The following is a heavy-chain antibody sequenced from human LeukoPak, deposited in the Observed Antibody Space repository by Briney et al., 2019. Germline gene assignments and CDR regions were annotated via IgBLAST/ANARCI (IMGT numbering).Heavy chain of an antibody. J-gene: IGHJ4*02. CDR2: IYHGGST. Sequence: SETLSLTCTVSGGSVSSGSYYWSWIRQPPGKGLEWFGYIYHGGSTNYNPSLKRRVTISVDTSKNQFSLKLTSVTAADTAVYYCANTDGDSGYDLAYWGQGTLVTVSS. CDR3: ANTDGDSGYDLAY. V-gene: IGHV4-61*01. D-gene: IGHD5-12*01. CDR1: GGSVSSGSYY.